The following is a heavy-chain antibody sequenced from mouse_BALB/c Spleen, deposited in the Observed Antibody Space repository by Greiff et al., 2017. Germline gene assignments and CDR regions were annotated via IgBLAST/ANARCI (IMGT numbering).Heavy chain of an antibody. Sequence: EVQGVESGGGLVQPGGSRKLSCAASGFTFSSFGMHWVRQAPEKGLEWVAYISSGSSTIYYADTVKGRFTISRDNPKNTLFLQMTSLRSEDTAMYYCASTVVDWYFDVWGAGTTVTVSS. CDR2: ISSGSSTI. D-gene: IGHD1-1*01. CDR1: GFTFSSFG. V-gene: IGHV5-17*02. J-gene: IGHJ1*01. CDR3: ASTVVDWYFDV.